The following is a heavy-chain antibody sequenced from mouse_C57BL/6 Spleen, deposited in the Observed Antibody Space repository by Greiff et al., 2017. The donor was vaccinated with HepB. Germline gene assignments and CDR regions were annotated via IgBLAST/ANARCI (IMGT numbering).Heavy chain of an antibody. CDR3: ARHGSLIYYGNYGYAMDY. Sequence: QVHVKQSGAELVKPGASVKLSCKASGYTFTEYTIHWVKQRSGQGLEWIGWFYPGSGSIKYNEKFKDKATLTADKSSSTVYMELSRLTSEDSAVYFCARHGSLIYYGNYGYAMDYWGQGTSVTVSS. CDR1: GYTFTEYT. CDR2: FYPGSGSI. J-gene: IGHJ4*01. D-gene: IGHD2-1*01. V-gene: IGHV1-62-2*01.